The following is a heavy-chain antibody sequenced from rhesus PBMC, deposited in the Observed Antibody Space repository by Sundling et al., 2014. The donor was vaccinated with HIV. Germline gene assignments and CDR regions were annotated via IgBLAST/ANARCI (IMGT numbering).Heavy chain of an antibody. D-gene: IGHD1-44*02. J-gene: IGHJ4*01. Sequence: QVQLHESGPAVVKPSETLSLTCVVSGGSISSNYWSWIRQPPGKGLEWIGRISGSGGSTDYNPSLKSRVSISRDTSKNQFSLKLSSVTAADTAVYYCAREEWQLYVDYWGQGVLVTVSS. CDR3: AREEWQLYVDY. CDR2: ISGSGGST. V-gene: IGHV4-173*01. CDR1: GGSISSNY.